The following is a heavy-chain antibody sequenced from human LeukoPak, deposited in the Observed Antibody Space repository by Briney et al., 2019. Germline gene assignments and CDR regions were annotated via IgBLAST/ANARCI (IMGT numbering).Heavy chain of an antibody. J-gene: IGHJ4*02. D-gene: IGHD6-19*01. CDR2: IYYGGST. V-gene: IGHV4-59*08. CDR3: ARQSSGWYEFDY. CDR1: GGSISSYY. Sequence: SETLSLTCTVSGGSISSYYWSWIRQPPGKGLEWIGYIYYGGSTNYNPSLKSRVTISVDTSKNQFSLKLSSVTAADTAVYYCARQSSGWYEFDYWGQGTLVTVSS.